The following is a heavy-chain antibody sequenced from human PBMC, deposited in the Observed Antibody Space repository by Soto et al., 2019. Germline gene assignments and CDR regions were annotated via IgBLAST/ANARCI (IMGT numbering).Heavy chain of an antibody. D-gene: IGHD3-22*01. CDR1: GFTFSNYE. J-gene: IGHJ4*02. CDR2: ISYTGSTI. V-gene: IGHV3-48*03. CDR3: ARGLRIYYDRSGLHY. Sequence: EVQLVESGGGLVQPGGSLRLSCAASGFTFSNYEMNWVRQTPGKGLEWVSYISYTGSTIYYADSVRGRFTISRDNSKNSLYLHMNSLRAEDTAVYYCARGLRIYYDRSGLHYWGQGTLVTISS.